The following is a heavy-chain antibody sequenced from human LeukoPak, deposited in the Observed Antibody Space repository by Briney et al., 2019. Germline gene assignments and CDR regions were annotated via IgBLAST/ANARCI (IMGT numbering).Heavy chain of an antibody. D-gene: IGHD3-10*01. CDR2: IYYSGST. Sequence: PSETLSLTCTVSGGSIRSSSHYWGWIRRPPGKGLEWIGSIYYSGSTYYNPSLNSRVTISVDTSKNQFSLKLSSVTAADTAVYYCARLGELSDYWGQGTLVTVSS. CDR3: ARLGELSDY. V-gene: IGHV4-39*01. CDR1: GGSIRSSSHY. J-gene: IGHJ4*02.